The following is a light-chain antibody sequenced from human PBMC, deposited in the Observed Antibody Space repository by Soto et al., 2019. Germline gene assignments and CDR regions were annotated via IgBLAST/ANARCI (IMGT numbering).Light chain of an antibody. J-gene: IGKJ2*01. Sequence: EVVLTQSPATLSLSPGERATLSCRASQSVNSNLAWYQQKPGQAPRRLIYGASTRATGIPARFSGSGSGTEFTLTISSLQSEDFAVYYCQQYNNWPPYTFGQGTKLEI. CDR3: QQYNNWPPYT. CDR1: QSVNSN. V-gene: IGKV3-15*01. CDR2: GAS.